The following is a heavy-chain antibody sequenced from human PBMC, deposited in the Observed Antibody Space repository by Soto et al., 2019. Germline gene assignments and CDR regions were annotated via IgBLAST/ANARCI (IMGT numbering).Heavy chain of an antibody. CDR1: GYSFTSYS. J-gene: IGHJ6*03. D-gene: IGHD6-19*01. Sequence: PGESLKISCKTSGYSFTSYSIGWVRQMPGKGLEWMGIIFPGDSDTTYSPSFQGQVTISADKSISTAYLQWSSLNASDTAMYYCARHAVEHYYSYYMDVWGKGTTVTVSS. CDR3: ARHAVEHYYSYYMDV. CDR2: IFPGDSDT. V-gene: IGHV5-51*01.